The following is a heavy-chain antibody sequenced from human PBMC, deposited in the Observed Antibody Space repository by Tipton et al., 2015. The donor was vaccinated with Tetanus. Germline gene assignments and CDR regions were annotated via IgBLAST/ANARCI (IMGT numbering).Heavy chain of an antibody. V-gene: IGHV3-23*01. J-gene: IGHJ4*02. D-gene: IGHD3-10*01. CDR3: ARVYYGSGSYYFDY. CDR1: GFTFSTYP. CDR2: IGDTEFVT. Sequence: SLRLSCEASGFTFSTYPMHWVRQAPGKGLEWVSAIGDTEFVTYYADSLKGRFTISRDSAKKSVFLHMENLRDEDTAVYFCARVYYGSGSYYFDYWGQGTLVTVSS.